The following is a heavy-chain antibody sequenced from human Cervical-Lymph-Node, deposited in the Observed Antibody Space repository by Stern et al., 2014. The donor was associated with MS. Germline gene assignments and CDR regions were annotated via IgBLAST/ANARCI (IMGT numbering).Heavy chain of an antibody. CDR1: GYSFTANW. CDR2: IYPGDSDT. J-gene: IGHJ4*02. CDR3: ARDYGDYAFDY. Sequence: EEQLVESGAEVKKPGESLKISCKGSGYSFTANWIAWVRQMPGKGLEWMGIIYPGDSDTRYSTSFQGQFTISADKSISTAYLQWSSLKASDTAMYYCARDYGDYAFDYRGQGTLVTVSS. V-gene: IGHV5-51*01. D-gene: IGHD4-17*01.